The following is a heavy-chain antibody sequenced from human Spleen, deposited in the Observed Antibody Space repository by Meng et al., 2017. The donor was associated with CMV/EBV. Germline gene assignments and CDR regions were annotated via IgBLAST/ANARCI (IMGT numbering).Heavy chain of an antibody. CDR1: GGSTSSYY. Sequence: GSLRLSCTVSGGSTSSYYWSWIRQPPGKGLEWIGYIYDSGSTNYNPSLKSRVTISVDTSKNQLSLKLSSVTAADTAVYYCARGRDGYSWGLMDVWGQGTTVTVSS. D-gene: IGHD5-24*01. CDR3: ARGRDGYSWGLMDV. CDR2: IYDSGST. J-gene: IGHJ6*02. V-gene: IGHV4-59*01.